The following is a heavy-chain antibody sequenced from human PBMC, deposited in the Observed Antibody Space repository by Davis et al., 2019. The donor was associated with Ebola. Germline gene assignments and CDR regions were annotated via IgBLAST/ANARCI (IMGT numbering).Heavy chain of an antibody. Sequence: PSETLSLTCAVYGGSFSGYYWSWIRQPPGKGLEWIGEINHSGSTNYNPSLKSRVTISVDKSKNQFSLKLSSVTAADTAVYYCARGQRVDAFDIWGQGTMVTVSS. CDR3: ARGQRVDAFDI. J-gene: IGHJ3*02. V-gene: IGHV4-34*01. CDR2: INHSGST. CDR1: GGSFSGYY.